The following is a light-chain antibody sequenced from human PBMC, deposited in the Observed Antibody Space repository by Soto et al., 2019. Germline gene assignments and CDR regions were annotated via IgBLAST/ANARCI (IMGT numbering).Light chain of an antibody. CDR2: EVS. Sequence: QSVLTQPASVSGSPGQSITISCTGTSSDVGGYNYVSWYQQHPGKAPKFMIYEVSNRPSGVSNRFSGSKSGNTASLTISGLQDEDEADYYCSSYTSSSSYVFGSGTKVTVL. CDR1: SSDVGGYNY. J-gene: IGLJ1*01. V-gene: IGLV2-14*01. CDR3: SSYTSSSSYV.